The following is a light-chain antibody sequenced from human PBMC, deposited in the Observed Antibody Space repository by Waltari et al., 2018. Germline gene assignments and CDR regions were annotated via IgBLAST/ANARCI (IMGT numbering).Light chain of an antibody. CDR3: QTWVTGIRVV. Sequence: QLVLTQSPSASASLGASVKLTCTLSSGHSTYAIAWHQPQPSKGPRYLMKVDSNGGHFRGDGIPDRFSGSSSGTERYLTISSLQSDDEADYYCQTWVTGIRVVFGGGTKLTVL. V-gene: IGLV4-69*02. CDR1: SGHSTYA. J-gene: IGLJ2*01. CDR2: VDSNGGH.